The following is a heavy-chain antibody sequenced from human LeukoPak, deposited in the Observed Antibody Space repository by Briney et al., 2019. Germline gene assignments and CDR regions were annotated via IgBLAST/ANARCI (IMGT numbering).Heavy chain of an antibody. CDR1: GGTFSSYA. Sequence: ASVKVSCKASGGTFSSYAISWVRQAPGQGLEWMGGIIPIFGTANYAQKFQGRVTITADESTCTAYMELSSLRSEDTAVYYCATENRHGYNYAGAYWGQGTLVTVSS. J-gene: IGHJ4*02. D-gene: IGHD5-24*01. CDR2: IIPIFGTA. V-gene: IGHV1-69*13. CDR3: ATENRHGYNYAGAY.